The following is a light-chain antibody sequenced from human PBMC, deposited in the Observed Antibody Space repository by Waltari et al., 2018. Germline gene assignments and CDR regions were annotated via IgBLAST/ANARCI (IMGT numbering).Light chain of an antibody. CDR2: GAS. CDR3: QQYGTPPWT. V-gene: IGKV3-20*01. J-gene: IGKJ1*01. Sequence: EIVLTQSPGTLSLSPGERATLSCRASQSITSYYVAWYQQKSGQAPRLLIYGASNRATGIPDRFSGSGSGTDFTLSISRLEPEDFAVYYCQQYGTPPWTFGQGTKVEIK. CDR1: QSITSYY.